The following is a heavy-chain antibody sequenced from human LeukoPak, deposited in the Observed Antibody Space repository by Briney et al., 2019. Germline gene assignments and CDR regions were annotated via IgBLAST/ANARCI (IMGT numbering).Heavy chain of an antibody. Sequence: SVKVSCKASGGTFSSYAISWVRQAPAQGLEWMGGIIPIFGTANYAQKFQGRVTITADESTSTAYMELSSLRSEDTAVYYCARGVRYFAEKCAFDIWGQGTMVTVSS. V-gene: IGHV1-69*13. CDR1: GGTFSSYA. CDR3: ARGVRYFAEKCAFDI. J-gene: IGHJ3*02. D-gene: IGHD3-10*02. CDR2: IIPIFGTA.